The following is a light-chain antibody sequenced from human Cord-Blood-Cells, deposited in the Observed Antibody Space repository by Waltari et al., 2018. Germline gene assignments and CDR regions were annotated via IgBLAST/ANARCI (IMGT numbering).Light chain of an antibody. Sequence: SYELTPPPSVTVSPGQTARITCSGDALPKHYSYWYQQKPGQAPVLVIYKDSGRPSGIPERFSGSSSGTTVTLTISGVQAEDEAGYYCQSADSSGTYVVFGGGTKLTVL. J-gene: IGLJ2*01. CDR2: KDS. V-gene: IGLV3-25*03. CDR1: ALPKHY. CDR3: QSADSSGTYVV.